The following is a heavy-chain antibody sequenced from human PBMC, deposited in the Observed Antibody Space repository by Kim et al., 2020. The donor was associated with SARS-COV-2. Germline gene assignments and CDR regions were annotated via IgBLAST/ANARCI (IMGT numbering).Heavy chain of an antibody. CDR1: GGTFSSYA. CDR2: IIPILGIA. D-gene: IGHD6-19*01. J-gene: IGHJ4*02. CDR3: ARDSGNVRIAVAGNGLEY. V-gene: IGHV1-69*04. Sequence: SVKVSCKASGGTFSSYAISWVRQAPGQGLEWMGRIIPILGIANYAQKFQGRVTITADKSTSTAYMELSSLRSEDTAVYYCARDSGNVRIAVAGNGLEYWGQGTLVTVSS.